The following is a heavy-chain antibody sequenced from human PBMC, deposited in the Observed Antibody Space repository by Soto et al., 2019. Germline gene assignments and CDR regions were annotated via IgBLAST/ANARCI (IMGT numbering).Heavy chain of an antibody. Sequence: GGSLRLSCAASGFTFSDYYMSWIRQAPGKGLEWVSYISSSGSTIYYADSVKGRFAISRDNAKNSLYLQMNSLRAEDTAVYYCARDSSSSIHYYYYYYGMDVWGQGTTVTVSS. J-gene: IGHJ6*02. D-gene: IGHD6-6*01. CDR2: ISSSGSTI. CDR3: ARDSSSSIHYYYYYYGMDV. V-gene: IGHV3-11*01. CDR1: GFTFSDYY.